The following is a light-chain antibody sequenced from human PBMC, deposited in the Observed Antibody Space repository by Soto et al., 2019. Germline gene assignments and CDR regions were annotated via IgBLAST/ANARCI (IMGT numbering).Light chain of an antibody. Sequence: QSVLTQPPSVSGAPGQRVTISCTGSSSNIGAGYDVHWYQQLPGTAPKHLIYGNSNRPSGVPDRFSGSKSGTSASLAITGLQAEDEADYYCQSYDSSPVFGTGTKLTVL. V-gene: IGLV1-40*01. CDR2: GNS. CDR1: SSNIGAGYD. CDR3: QSYDSSPV. J-gene: IGLJ1*01.